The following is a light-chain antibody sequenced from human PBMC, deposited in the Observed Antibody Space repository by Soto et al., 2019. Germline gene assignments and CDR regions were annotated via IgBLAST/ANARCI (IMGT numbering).Light chain of an antibody. Sequence: DIQMTQSPTSLSASVGDRVTVTCRASQSIRNNLSWYQQKPGKAPRLLIYAASSLQSGVPSRFSGSGSGTDFTITISSLQPEDFATYFCLQTYSTWTFGQGTKGEIK. CDR1: QSIRNN. J-gene: IGKJ1*01. CDR2: AAS. CDR3: LQTYSTWT. V-gene: IGKV1-39*01.